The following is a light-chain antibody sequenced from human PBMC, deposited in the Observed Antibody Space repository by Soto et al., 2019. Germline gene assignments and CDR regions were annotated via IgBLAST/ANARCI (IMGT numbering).Light chain of an antibody. V-gene: IGLV1-40*01. J-gene: IGLJ3*02. CDR1: SSNIGAGYD. CDR2: GNT. CDR3: QSYDSSLSAWV. Sequence: QSVLTQPPSVSGAPRQRVTISCTASSSNIGAGYDVHWYQQLPGTAPKLLIYGNTNRPSGVPDRFSGSKSGTSASLAITGLQAEDEADYYCQSYDSSLSAWVFGGGTKVTVL.